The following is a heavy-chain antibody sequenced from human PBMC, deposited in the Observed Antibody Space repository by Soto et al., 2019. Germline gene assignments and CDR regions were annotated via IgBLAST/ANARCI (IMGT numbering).Heavy chain of an antibody. CDR1: VFTFHTYS. D-gene: IGHD6-6*01. J-gene: IGHJ4*02. Sequence: GGSLRLSCSASVFTFHTYSIHWVRQAPGKGLEWVAVISYDGSHKYYADSVRGRFTISRDNSKSTLYLQMDSLRPEDTAVYYCARIYSSLDYGIEYWRLGTLVTASS. CDR2: ISYDGSHK. V-gene: IGHV3-30-3*01. CDR3: ARIYSSLDYGIEY.